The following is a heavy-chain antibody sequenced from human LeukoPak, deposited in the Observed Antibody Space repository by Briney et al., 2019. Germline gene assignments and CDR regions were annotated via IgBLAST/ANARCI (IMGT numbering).Heavy chain of an antibody. CDR1: GFTFTSSP. V-gene: IGHV1-58*01. D-gene: IGHD3-3*01. CDR3: AATGGTDFWSGL. J-gene: IGHJ4*02. CDR2: IVVGSGNT. Sequence: TSVKVSCKASGFTFTSSPVQWVRQARGQRLEWIGWIVVGSGNTNYAQKFQERVTITRDMSTSTAYMELSSLRSEDTAVYYCAATGGTDFWSGLWGQGTLVTVSS.